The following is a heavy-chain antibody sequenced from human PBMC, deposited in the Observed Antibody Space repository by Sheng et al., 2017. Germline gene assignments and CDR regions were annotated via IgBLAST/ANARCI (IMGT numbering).Heavy chain of an antibody. V-gene: IGHV1-69*04. Sequence: QVQLVQSGAEVKKPGSSVKVSCKASGGTFSSYAISWVRQAPGQGLEWMGGIIPILGIANYAQKFQGRVTITADKSTSTAYMELSSLRSEDTAVYYCARDWAGYCSSTSCRHNRGGWFDPWGQGTLVTVSS. D-gene: IGHD2-2*01. CDR3: ARDWAGYCSSTSCRHNRGGWFDP. CDR2: IIPILGIA. J-gene: IGHJ5*02. CDR1: GGTFSSYA.